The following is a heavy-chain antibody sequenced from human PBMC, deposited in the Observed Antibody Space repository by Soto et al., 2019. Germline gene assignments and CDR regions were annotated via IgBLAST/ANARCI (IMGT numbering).Heavy chain of an antibody. Sequence: QVQLQQWGAGLLKPSETLSLTCAVYGGSFSGYYWTWIRQPPGKGLEWIGDITDSGSTNYSPSLKSRVTISIHPSNNQFSLKLSSVTAADTAVYYCARVDFWSGHHYFYYYMDVWGKGTMVTVSS. CDR1: GGSFSGYY. J-gene: IGHJ6*03. CDR2: ITDSGST. D-gene: IGHD3-3*01. V-gene: IGHV4-34*01. CDR3: ARVDFWSGHHYFYYYMDV.